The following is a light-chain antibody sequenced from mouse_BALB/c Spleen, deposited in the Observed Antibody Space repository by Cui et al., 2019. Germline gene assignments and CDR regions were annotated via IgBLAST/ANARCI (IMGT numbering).Light chain of an antibody. CDR2: YTS. J-gene: IGKJ1*01. CDR1: QGISKD. V-gene: IGKV19-93*01. Sequence: DLQMTQSPSSLSASLGGKVTITCKASQGISKDIAWYQHKPGKGPRLLIHYTSTLRPGIPSRFSGSGSGRDYSCSISNLEPEDIATYYWLQYVNLWTFGGGTKLEIK. CDR3: LQYVNLWT.